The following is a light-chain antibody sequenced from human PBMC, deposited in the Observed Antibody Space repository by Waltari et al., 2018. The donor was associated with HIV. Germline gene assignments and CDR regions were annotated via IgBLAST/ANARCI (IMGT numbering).Light chain of an antibody. CDR3: CSYAGSSTYV. CDR1: SRAVGVYNY. V-gene: IGLV2-23*02. J-gene: IGLJ1*01. Sequence: QSALTQPASVSGSPGQSIPISCTGTSRAVGVYNYVTWYQQHPGKAPKLMIYHVTKPPSGVSNRFSGSKSANTASLTISGLQAEDEADYYCCSYAGSSTYVFGSGTKVTVL. CDR2: HVT.